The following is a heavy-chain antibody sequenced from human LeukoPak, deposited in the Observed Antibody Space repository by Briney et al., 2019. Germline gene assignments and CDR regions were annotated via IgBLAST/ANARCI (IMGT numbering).Heavy chain of an antibody. V-gene: IGHV4-4*02. J-gene: IGHJ4*02. CDR3: ARGGYYDSSGYPEPLNY. Sequence: SGTLSLTCAVSGGSISSSNWWSWVRQPPGKGLEWIGNIYHGGSTNYNPSLKSRVTISVDKSKNQFSLKLSSVTAADTAVYYCARGGYYDSSGYPEPLNYWGQGTLVTVSS. CDR1: GGSISSSNW. CDR2: IYHGGST. D-gene: IGHD3-22*01.